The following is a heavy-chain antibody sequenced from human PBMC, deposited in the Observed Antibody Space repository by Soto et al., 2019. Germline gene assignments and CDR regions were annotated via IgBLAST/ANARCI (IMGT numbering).Heavy chain of an antibody. Sequence: ASVKVSCKASGGTFSSYAISWVRQAPGQGLEWMGGIIPIFGTANYAQKFQGRVTITADESTSTAYMELSSLRSEDTAVYDCASGALGYCTNGVCHTNYYYYGMDVWGQGTTVTVSS. J-gene: IGHJ6*02. V-gene: IGHV1-69*13. CDR3: ASGALGYCTNGVCHTNYYYYGMDV. D-gene: IGHD2-8*01. CDR2: IIPIFGTA. CDR1: GGTFSSYA.